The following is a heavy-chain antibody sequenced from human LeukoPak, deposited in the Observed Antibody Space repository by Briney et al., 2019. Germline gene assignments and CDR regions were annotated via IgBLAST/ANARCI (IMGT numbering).Heavy chain of an antibody. CDR3: AKELRTYGYPALDF. J-gene: IGHJ4*02. CDR2: IAQTGGGA. Sequence: PGGSLRLSCAASGFTFSSYWMHWVRQAPGKGLVWVSAIAQTGGGAIYASSVQGRFTISRDNSMSTLYLHLNNLRAEDTALYYCAKELRTYGYPALDFWGQGTLVTVSS. V-gene: IGHV3-23*01. D-gene: IGHD4-17*01. CDR1: GFTFSSYW.